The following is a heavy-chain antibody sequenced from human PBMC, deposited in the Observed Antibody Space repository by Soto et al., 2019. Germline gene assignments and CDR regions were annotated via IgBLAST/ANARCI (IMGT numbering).Heavy chain of an antibody. CDR2: INHSGST. J-gene: IGHJ4*02. D-gene: IGHD2-2*01. CDR1: GGSFSGYY. V-gene: IGHV4-34*01. Sequence: QVQLQQWGAGLLKPSETLSLTCAVYGGSFSGYYWSWIRQPPGKGLEWIGEINHSGSTNYNPSLKRRVTISVDTSKNQFSLKLSSVTAADTAVYYCARGRGVPADYFDYWGQGTLVTVSS. CDR3: ARGRGVPADYFDY.